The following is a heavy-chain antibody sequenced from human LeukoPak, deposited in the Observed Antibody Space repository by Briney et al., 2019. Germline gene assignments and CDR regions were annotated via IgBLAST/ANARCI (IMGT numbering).Heavy chain of an antibody. Sequence: GGSLRLSCAASGFTFSDYWMTWFRQSPGKGLEWVAIIKQDGSEKYYLDSVKGRFTISRDNAKSSLYLQMSSLRAEDTAVYYCARSRGVNWGQGTLVTVSS. CDR3: ARSRGVN. D-gene: IGHD3-10*01. V-gene: IGHV3-7*01. CDR2: IKQDGSEK. CDR1: GFTFSDYW. J-gene: IGHJ4*02.